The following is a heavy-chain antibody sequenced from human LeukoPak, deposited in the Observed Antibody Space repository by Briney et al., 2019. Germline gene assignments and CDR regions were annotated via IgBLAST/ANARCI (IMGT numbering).Heavy chain of an antibody. Sequence: SETLSLXCTVSGGSISSASYYWSWIRQPAGKGLEWIGRIYTSGITNYNPSLKSRVTISIDTSKNQFSLKLNSMTAADTAVYYCARAPDWYRAFDIWGQGTMVTVSS. V-gene: IGHV4-61*02. D-gene: IGHD3-9*01. CDR3: ARAPDWYRAFDI. CDR2: IYTSGIT. J-gene: IGHJ3*02. CDR1: GGSISSASYY.